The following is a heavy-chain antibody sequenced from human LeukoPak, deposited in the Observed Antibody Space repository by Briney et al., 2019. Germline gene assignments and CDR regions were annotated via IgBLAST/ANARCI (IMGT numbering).Heavy chain of an antibody. J-gene: IGHJ6*02. V-gene: IGHV1-18*01. Sequence: ASVTVSCKASGYTLTSYGISWVRQAPGQGLEWMGWISAYNGNTNLPQKLQDRVTMTTDTSTNTAYMELRSLRSGDTAVYYCARFSTSAYYYYGMDVWGQGTTVTVSS. CDR3: ARFSTSAYYYYGMDV. CDR2: ISAYNGNT. CDR1: GYTLTSYG.